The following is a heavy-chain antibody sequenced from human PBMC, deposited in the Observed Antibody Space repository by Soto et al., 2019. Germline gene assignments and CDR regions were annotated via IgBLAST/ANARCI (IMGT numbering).Heavy chain of an antibody. V-gene: IGHV1-18*01. Sequence: QVQLVQSGPEVKKPGASVKVSCKTSGYTFTNFGISWVRQAPGQALEWMGWVTTDKGKTTYEQKFQGRVTMTTDTSTSTAYMDLRSLRSDDTAVYYCATRSPAFDYWGQGTLVTVSS. CDR3: ATRSPAFDY. J-gene: IGHJ4*02. CDR2: VTTDKGKT. CDR1: GYTFTNFG.